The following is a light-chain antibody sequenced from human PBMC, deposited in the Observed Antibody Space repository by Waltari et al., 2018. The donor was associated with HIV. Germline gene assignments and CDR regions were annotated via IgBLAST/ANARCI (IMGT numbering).Light chain of an antibody. V-gene: IGLV3-19*01. CDR3: DSRDSNDIHHV. CDR2: GKS. J-gene: IGLJ1*01. Sequence: SSELTQDPAVSVALGQTVRITCQGDSLRKYSANWYQQKPGQAPVLVMYGKSNYASGIPDRFSGSTSGDIASLTITGAQAEDEADYYCDSRDSNDIHHVFGTGTKVTV. CDR1: SLRKYS.